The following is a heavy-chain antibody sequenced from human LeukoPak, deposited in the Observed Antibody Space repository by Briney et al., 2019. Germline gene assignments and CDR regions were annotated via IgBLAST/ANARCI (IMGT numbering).Heavy chain of an antibody. CDR1: GYTFTSYG. J-gene: IGHJ5*02. V-gene: IGHV1-18*01. D-gene: IGHD1-26*01. CDR3: ARKSDRRGRENWFDP. Sequence: GASVKASCKASGYTFTSYGISWVRQAPGQGLEWMGWISAYNGNTNYAQKLQGRVTMTTDTSTSTAYMELRSLRSDDTAVYYCARKSDRRGRENWFDPWGQGTLVTVSS. CDR2: ISAYNGNT.